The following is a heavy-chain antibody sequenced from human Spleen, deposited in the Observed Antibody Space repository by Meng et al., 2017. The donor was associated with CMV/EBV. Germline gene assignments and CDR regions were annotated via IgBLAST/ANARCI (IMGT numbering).Heavy chain of an antibody. CDR1: GFSLSTSGVG. CDR2: LYYAGTP. V-gene: IGHV4-39*07. J-gene: IGHJ6*02. Sequence: SGPTLVKPTPTLTLTCTFSGFSLSTSGVGVGWIRQPPGKGLEWIGTLYYAGTPYYNLSLRSRLTISTDTSKNQFSLKLTSVTAADTAVYYCVRGVGFCSSTNCYWDQTLYYYYGMDVWGQGTTVTVSS. CDR3: VRGVGFCSSTNCYWDQTLYYYYGMDV. D-gene: IGHD2-2*03.